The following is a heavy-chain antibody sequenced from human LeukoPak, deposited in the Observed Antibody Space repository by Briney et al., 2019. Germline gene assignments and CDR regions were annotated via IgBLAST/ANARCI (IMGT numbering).Heavy chain of an antibody. Sequence: GGSLRLSCAASGFTVSSNYMSWVRQAPGKGLEWISFISSRGTTISYADSVKGRFTISRDNAKNSLYLQMNSLRAEDTAVYYCARERGYGQYYFDYWGQGTLVTVSS. CDR3: ARERGYGQYYFDY. CDR1: GFTVSSNY. J-gene: IGHJ4*02. CDR2: ISSRGTTI. V-gene: IGHV3-48*01. D-gene: IGHD2-15*01.